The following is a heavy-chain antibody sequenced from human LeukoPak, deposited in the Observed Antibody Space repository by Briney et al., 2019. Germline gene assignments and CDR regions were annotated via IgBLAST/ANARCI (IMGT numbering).Heavy chain of an antibody. CDR3: ARQGNKYGSGKFGG. D-gene: IGHD3-10*01. V-gene: IGHV5-10-1*01. J-gene: IGHJ4*02. CDR2: IAPSDSYT. Sequence: GESLKISCKASGYSFTDYWINWVHQMPGKGLEWMGRIAPSDSYTKYSPSFQGHVTISVDKSISTAYLQWSSLKASDTAMYYCARQGNKYGSGKFGGWGQGALVTVSS. CDR1: GYSFTDYW.